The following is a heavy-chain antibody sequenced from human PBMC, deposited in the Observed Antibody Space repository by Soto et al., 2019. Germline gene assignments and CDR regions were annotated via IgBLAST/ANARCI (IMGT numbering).Heavy chain of an antibody. CDR2: IFYSGST. J-gene: IGHJ4*01. Sequence: SETLSLTCTVSSGSISSTIYSWDWIRQPPGEGLEWIGSIFYSGSTYYNPSLKSRVTISVDTSKNQFSLTLTSVTAADTAVYYCARQCRGYTGYVQSGLDYWGHGTLVTVSS. D-gene: IGHD5-12*01. V-gene: IGHV4-39*01. CDR1: SGSISSTIYS. CDR3: ARQCRGYTGYVQSGLDY.